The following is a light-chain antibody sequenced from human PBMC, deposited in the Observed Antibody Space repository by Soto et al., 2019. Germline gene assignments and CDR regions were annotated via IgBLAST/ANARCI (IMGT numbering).Light chain of an antibody. J-gene: IGKJ1*01. Sequence: EVLLTQSPDTLSLSSGERATLSCRASHSVISYLAWYQQKPGQAPRLLIYDASNRATGTPARFSGSGSGTTFTLTISSLQSDDFATYYCLQYNGYYRTFGQGTKVDI. CDR1: HSVISY. CDR2: DAS. V-gene: IGKV3-11*01. CDR3: LQYNGYYRT.